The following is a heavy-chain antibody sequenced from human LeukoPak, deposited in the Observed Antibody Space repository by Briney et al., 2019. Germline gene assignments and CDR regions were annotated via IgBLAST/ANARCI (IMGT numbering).Heavy chain of an antibody. Sequence: ASVKVSCKASGYTFTSYDINWVRQATGQGLEWMGWMNPNSGNTGYAQKFQGRVTITRNTSISTAYMELSSLRSEDTAVYYCARFIAAAGWSDPWGQGTLVTVSS. D-gene: IGHD6-13*01. J-gene: IGHJ5*02. CDR3: ARFIAAAGWSDP. CDR1: GYTFTSYD. V-gene: IGHV1-8*03. CDR2: MNPNSGNT.